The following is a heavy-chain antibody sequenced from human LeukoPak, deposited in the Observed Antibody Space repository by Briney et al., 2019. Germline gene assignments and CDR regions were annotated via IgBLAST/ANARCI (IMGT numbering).Heavy chain of an antibody. D-gene: IGHD5-12*01. CDR3: ARGLLATARSKDY. V-gene: IGHV1-2*02. CDR1: GGTFSSYA. Sequence: ASVKVSCKASGGTFSSYAISWVRQAPGHGLEWMGWINPNSGGTNYAQKFQGRVTMTRDTSISTAYMELSRLRSDDTAVYYCARGLLATARSKDYWGQGTLVTVSS. CDR2: INPNSGGT. J-gene: IGHJ4*02.